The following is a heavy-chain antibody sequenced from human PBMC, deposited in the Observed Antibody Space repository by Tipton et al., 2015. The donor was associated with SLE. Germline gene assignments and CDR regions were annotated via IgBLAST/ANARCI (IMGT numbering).Heavy chain of an antibody. V-gene: IGHV4-61*02. J-gene: IGHJ4*02. CDR3: ARSSTVMYYFHY. Sequence: TLSLTCTVSGDSISRGGYYWSWIRQPAGRGLEWIGRIYASGSTNYNPSLKSRVTISIDTSKNQFSLNVTSVTAADTAVYFCARSSTVMYYFHYWGQGALVTVSS. D-gene: IGHD2-21*01. CDR2: IYASGST. CDR1: GDSISRGGYY.